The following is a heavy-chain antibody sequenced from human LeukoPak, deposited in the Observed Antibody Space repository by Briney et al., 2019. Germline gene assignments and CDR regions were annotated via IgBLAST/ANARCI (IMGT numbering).Heavy chain of an antibody. D-gene: IGHD5-18*01. CDR2: IRFDGSAK. V-gene: IGHV3-30*02. Sequence: GGSLRLSCAASGFTFSSYGMHWVRQAPGKGLEWVAFIRFDGSAKNYADSVKGRFNISRDNSKNTLYVQMNSLTADDTAMYCCVKDIRRGDNFGYDQFAYWGQGTLVSVSS. CDR3: VKDIRRGDNFGYDQFAY. CDR1: GFTFSSYG. J-gene: IGHJ4*02.